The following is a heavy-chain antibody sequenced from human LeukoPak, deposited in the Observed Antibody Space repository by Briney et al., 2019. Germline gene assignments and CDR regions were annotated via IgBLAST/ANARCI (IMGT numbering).Heavy chain of an antibody. Sequence: PSETLSLTCTVSGGSISSYYWSWIRQPPGKGLEWIGYIYYSGSTNYNPSLKSRVTISVDTSKNQFSLKLSSVTAEDTAVYYCARGTVTTTPKTVQRYYGMDVWGQGTTVTVSS. CDR2: IYYSGST. V-gene: IGHV4-59*01. J-gene: IGHJ6*02. CDR3: ARGTVTTTPKTVQRYYGMDV. CDR1: GGSISSYY. D-gene: IGHD4-11*01.